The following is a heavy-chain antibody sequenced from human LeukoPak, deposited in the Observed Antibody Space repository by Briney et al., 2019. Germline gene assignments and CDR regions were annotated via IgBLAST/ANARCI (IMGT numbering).Heavy chain of an antibody. D-gene: IGHD3-22*01. J-gene: IGHJ4*02. CDR3: TSQFLYDSSAFDY. Sequence: GGSLRLSCAASGFTFSSYGMSWVRQAPGKGLEWVGRIKSKTDGGTTDYAAPVKGRFTISRDDSKNTLYLQINSLKTEDTAVYYCTSQFLYDSSAFDYWGQGTLVTVSS. CDR2: IKSKTDGGTT. V-gene: IGHV3-15*01. CDR1: GFTFSSYG.